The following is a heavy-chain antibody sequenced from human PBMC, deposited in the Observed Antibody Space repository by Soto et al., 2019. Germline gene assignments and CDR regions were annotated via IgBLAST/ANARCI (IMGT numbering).Heavy chain of an antibody. CDR2: ISGYNGET. V-gene: IGHV1-18*01. CDR1: GYTFSNYG. J-gene: IGHJ1*01. D-gene: IGHD6-13*01. Sequence: QVQLVQSGAEVKKPGASVKVSCKASGYTFSNYGINWVRQAPGQGPEWMGWISGYNGETKYAQSLHGRATMTTDTSTSTAYMELMSLRSNDTAVYYCARGGSSWSAEYYQHWGQGTLVIVSS. CDR3: ARGGSSWSAEYYQH.